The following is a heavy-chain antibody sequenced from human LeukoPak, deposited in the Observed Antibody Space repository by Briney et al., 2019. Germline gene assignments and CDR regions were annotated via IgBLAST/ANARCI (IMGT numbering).Heavy chain of an antibody. CDR1: GFAFSSYA. J-gene: IGHJ4*02. V-gene: IGHV3-23*01. CDR3: AKDQGGSSSWYSKFDY. Sequence: GGSLRLSCAASGFAFSSYAMSWVRQAPGKGLEWVSAISGSGGSTYYADSVKGRFTISRDNSKNTLYLQMNSLRAEDTAVYYCAKDQGGSSSWYSKFDYWGQGTLVTVSS. D-gene: IGHD6-13*01. CDR2: ISGSGGST.